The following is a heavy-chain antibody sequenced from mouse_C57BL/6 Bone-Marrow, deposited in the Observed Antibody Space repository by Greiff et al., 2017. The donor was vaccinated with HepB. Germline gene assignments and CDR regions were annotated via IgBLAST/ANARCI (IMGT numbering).Heavy chain of an antibody. CDR1: GFTFSDYG. CDR2: ISSGSSTI. J-gene: IGHJ2*01. D-gene: IGHD2-3*01. V-gene: IGHV5-17*01. CDR3: ARRDDGGFDY. Sequence: EVKLMESGGGLVKPGGSLKLSCAASGFTFSDYGMHWVRQAPEKGLEWVAYISSGSSTIYYADTVKGRFTISRDNAKNTLFLQMTSLRSEDTAMYYCARRDDGGFDYWGQGTTLTVSS.